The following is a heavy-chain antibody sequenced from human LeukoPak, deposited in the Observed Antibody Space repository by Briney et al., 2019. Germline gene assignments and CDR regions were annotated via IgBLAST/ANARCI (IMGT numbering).Heavy chain of an antibody. D-gene: IGHD4-11*01. Sequence: ASVTVSCKASLYTFTSYGISWVRQAPGQGLEWMGWISAYKGNTHYAQKLQGRVTMTTDTSTITAYMELRSLRSDVTVVYYCERGTNLPTVTSLDWGQGPLVTVSS. J-gene: IGHJ4*02. CDR1: LYTFTSYG. V-gene: IGHV1-18*01. CDR3: ERGTNLPTVTSLD. CDR2: ISAYKGNT.